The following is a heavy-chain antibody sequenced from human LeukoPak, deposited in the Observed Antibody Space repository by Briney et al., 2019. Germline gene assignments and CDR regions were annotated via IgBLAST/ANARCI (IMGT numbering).Heavy chain of an antibody. CDR2: ISWSSGSI. J-gene: IGHJ4*02. CDR1: GFTFDDYA. V-gene: IGHV3-9*01. Sequence: GRSLRLSCAASGFTFDDYAMHWVQQAPGKGLEWVSGISWSSGSIGYADSVKGRFTISRDNAKNSLYLQMNSLRAEDTALYYCAKDMVAAAGTSFDYWGQGTLVTVSS. CDR3: AKDMVAAAGTSFDY. D-gene: IGHD6-13*01.